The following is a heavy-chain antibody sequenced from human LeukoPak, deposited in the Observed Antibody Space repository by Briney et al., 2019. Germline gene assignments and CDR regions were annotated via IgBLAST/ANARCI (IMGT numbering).Heavy chain of an antibody. CDR1: GFTFNNHA. J-gene: IGHJ4*02. D-gene: IGHD3-3*01. V-gene: IGHV3-23*01. CDR3: AKVAGYYHFWSAEGSDY. Sequence: GGSLRLACAASGFTFNNHAISWVRQAPGKGLGLDSCISRSGAATYYADSVKGRFTISRANSKNTMSLQMNILSAEDTAIYYCAKVAGYYHFWSAEGSDYWGQGTLVTVSS. CDR2: ISRSGAAT.